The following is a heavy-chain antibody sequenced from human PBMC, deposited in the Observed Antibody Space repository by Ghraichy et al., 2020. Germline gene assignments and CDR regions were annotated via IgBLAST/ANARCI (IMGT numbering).Heavy chain of an antibody. CDR3: AKGRIVVVVAAAHLLGMDV. CDR2: ISGSGGST. Sequence: GGSLRLSCAASGFTFSSYAMSWVRQAPGKGLEWVSAISGSGGSTYYADSVKGRFTISRDNSKNTLYLQMNSLRAEDTAVYYCAKGRIVVVVAAAHLLGMDVWGQGTTVTVSS. CDR1: GFTFSSYA. V-gene: IGHV3-23*01. J-gene: IGHJ6*02. D-gene: IGHD2-15*01.